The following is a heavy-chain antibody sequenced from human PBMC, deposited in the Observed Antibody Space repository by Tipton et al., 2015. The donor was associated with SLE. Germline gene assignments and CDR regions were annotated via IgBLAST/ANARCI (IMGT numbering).Heavy chain of an antibody. Sequence: TLSLTCTVFGGSISSYYWSWIRQPPGKGLEWIGYVYYSGSTNYNPSLKSRVTMSIDTSKNQFSLKLRSVTAADTAVYYCARHRMMDSSSWAYYFDYWGQGTLVTVSS. V-gene: IGHV4-59*08. CDR2: VYYSGST. CDR1: GGSISSYY. CDR3: ARHRMMDSSSWAYYFDY. D-gene: IGHD6-13*01. J-gene: IGHJ4*02.